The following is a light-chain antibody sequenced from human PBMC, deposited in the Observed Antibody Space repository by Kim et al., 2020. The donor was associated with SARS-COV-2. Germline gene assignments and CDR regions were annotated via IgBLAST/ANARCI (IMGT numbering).Light chain of an antibody. J-gene: IGLJ3*02. CDR2: TNN. Sequence: GQRATISCSGSRSNTGPNYLYWYQQVPGTAPKVLIYTNNQRPSGVPDRFSGSKSGTSASLAISGLRSEDEADYYCAAWDDRLSGRVFGGGTKLTVL. CDR3: AAWDDRLSGRV. CDR1: RSNTGPNY. V-gene: IGLV1-47*01.